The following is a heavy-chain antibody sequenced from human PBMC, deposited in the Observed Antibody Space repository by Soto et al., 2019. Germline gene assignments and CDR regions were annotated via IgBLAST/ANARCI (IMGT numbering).Heavy chain of an antibody. Sequence: SETLSLTCTVSGGSISNHYWSWIRQPPGKGLEWIGYIYYNGNTNYNPSLKSRVTMSVDTSKNQISVKLSSVTAADTAVYYCTRANWYSEYWGQGTLVAVSS. D-gene: IGHD7-27*01. CDR1: GGSISNHY. V-gene: IGHV4-59*11. J-gene: IGHJ4*02. CDR2: IYYNGNT. CDR3: TRANWYSEY.